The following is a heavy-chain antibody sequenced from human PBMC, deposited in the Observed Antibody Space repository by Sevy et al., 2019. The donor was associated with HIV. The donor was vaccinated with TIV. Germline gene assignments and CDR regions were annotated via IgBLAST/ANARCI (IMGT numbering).Heavy chain of an antibody. CDR2: MSGRGDSR. CDR3: AKDVPDQSRYDDVWSGSPCFDI. V-gene: IGHV3-23*01. CDR1: GFRFGSQA. D-gene: IGHD3-3*01. Sequence: GGSLRLSCVGSGFRFGSQAMSWVRQAPGKGLEWVSGMSGRGDSRGYAHSVKGRFTISRDNSKNTVYLQMSSLAAEDTALYYCAKDVPDQSRYDDVWSGSPCFDIWGRGILVTVSS. J-gene: IGHJ4*01.